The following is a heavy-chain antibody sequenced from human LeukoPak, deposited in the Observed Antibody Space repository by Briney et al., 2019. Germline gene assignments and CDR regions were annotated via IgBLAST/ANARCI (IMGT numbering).Heavy chain of an antibody. Sequence: VGSLRLSCEASGFPFNSYGMTWVRQAPGKGLEWVSSISKSSSIYFPDSVRGRFTISRDNAKNSLFLQMDSLRVEDTAVYYCARVGDLSKVNHAMDVWGQGTAVTVSS. J-gene: IGHJ6*02. CDR3: ARVGDLSKVNHAMDV. D-gene: IGHD3-16*01. CDR1: GFPFNSYG. CDR2: ISKSSSI. V-gene: IGHV3-21*01.